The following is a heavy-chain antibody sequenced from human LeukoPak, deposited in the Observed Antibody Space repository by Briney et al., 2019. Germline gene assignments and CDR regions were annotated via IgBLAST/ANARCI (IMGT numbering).Heavy chain of an antibody. V-gene: IGHV3-30*02. J-gene: IGHJ4*02. D-gene: IGHD3-10*01. CDR2: IRYDGGNK. Sequence: GGSLRLSCAASGFTFSSYGMHWVRQAPGKGLEWVAFIRYDGGNKYYADSVKGRFTISRDNSKNTLYLQMNSLRAEDTAVYYCAKDRVLLWFGELSKDDYWGQGTLVTVSS. CDR3: AKDRVLLWFGELSKDDY. CDR1: GFTFSSYG.